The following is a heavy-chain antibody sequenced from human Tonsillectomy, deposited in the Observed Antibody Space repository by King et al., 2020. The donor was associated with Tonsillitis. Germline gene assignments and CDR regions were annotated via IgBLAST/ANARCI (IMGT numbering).Heavy chain of an antibody. D-gene: IGHD5-12*01. Sequence: QLQESGPGLVKPSETLSLTCTVSGGSISSSSYYWGWIRQPPGKGLEGIGRIYYSGSTFYNPSLKSRVTISVDTSKNQFSLKLSSVTAADTAVYYCARKWPSYYFDYWGQGTLVTVSS. CDR1: GGSISSSSYY. V-gene: IGHV4-39*01. CDR3: ARKWPSYYFDY. CDR2: IYYSGST. J-gene: IGHJ4*02.